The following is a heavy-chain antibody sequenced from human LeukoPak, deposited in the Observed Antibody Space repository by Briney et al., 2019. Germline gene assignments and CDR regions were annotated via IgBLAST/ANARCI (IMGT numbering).Heavy chain of an antibody. CDR3: ARGYPSAGWLLPFDS. Sequence: TSETLSLTCGVHGGAFGGYYWTWVRQPPGKGLESIGDTNDSGTANYNPSLKSRVTISVDTPKKQTSLRLTSVTAADTAVYYCARGYPSAGWLLPFDSWGQGILVTVSS. V-gene: IGHV4-34*01. CDR1: GGAFGGYY. J-gene: IGHJ4*02. CDR2: TNDSGTA. D-gene: IGHD3-22*01.